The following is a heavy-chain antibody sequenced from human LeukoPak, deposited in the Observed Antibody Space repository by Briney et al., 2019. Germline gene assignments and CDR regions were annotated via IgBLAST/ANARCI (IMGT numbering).Heavy chain of an antibody. Sequence: GGSLRLSCAASGFTFSSYEMNWVRQAPGKGLEWVSYISSSGSTIYYADSVKGRFTISRDNAKNSLYLQMNSLRAEDTAVYYCARPRGTMVRGVIKSPWFDPWGQGTLVTVSS. J-gene: IGHJ5*02. CDR3: ARPRGTMVRGVIKSPWFDP. CDR1: GFTFSSYE. D-gene: IGHD3-10*01. V-gene: IGHV3-48*03. CDR2: ISSSGSTI.